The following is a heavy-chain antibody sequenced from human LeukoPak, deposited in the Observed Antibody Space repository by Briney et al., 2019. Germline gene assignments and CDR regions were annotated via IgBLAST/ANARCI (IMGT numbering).Heavy chain of an antibody. J-gene: IGHJ3*02. Sequence: PGGSLRLSCAASGFTFSSYSMNWVRQAPGKGLEWVSSISSSSSYIYYADSVKGRFTISRDNAKNSLYLQMNSLRAEDTAVYYCARDLYLPYSGSPRSAFDIWGQGTMVTVSS. CDR2: ISSSSSYI. CDR3: ARDLYLPYSGSPRSAFDI. D-gene: IGHD1-26*01. V-gene: IGHV3-21*01. CDR1: GFTFSSYS.